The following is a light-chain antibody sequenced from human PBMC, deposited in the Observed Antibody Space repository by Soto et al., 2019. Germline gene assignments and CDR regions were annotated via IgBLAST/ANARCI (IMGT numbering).Light chain of an antibody. Sequence: QSVLTQPPSASGTPGQSVTSSCSGSSSNVGSHPVNWYQQLPGTAPKLLLYGDNQRPSGVPDRFSASKSGASASLAISGLQSEDEATYYCASWDNSLNGLYVFGAGTKVTVL. CDR3: ASWDNSLNGLYV. CDR1: SSNVGSHP. CDR2: GDN. V-gene: IGLV1-44*01. J-gene: IGLJ1*01.